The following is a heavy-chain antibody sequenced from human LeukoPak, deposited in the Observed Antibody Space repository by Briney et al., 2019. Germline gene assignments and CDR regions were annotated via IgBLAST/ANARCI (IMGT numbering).Heavy chain of an antibody. CDR1: GFSFSSYA. CDR3: AKPLGNIVVVPAAPLGS. D-gene: IGHD2-2*01. J-gene: IGHJ5*02. CDR2: ISGSGGST. V-gene: IGHV3-23*01. Sequence: PGGSLRLSCAASGFSFSSYAMSWVRQAPGKGLEWVSAISGSGGSTYYADSVKGRLTISRDNSKNTLYLQMNSLRAEDTAVYYCAKPLGNIVVVPAAPLGSWGQGTLVTVSS.